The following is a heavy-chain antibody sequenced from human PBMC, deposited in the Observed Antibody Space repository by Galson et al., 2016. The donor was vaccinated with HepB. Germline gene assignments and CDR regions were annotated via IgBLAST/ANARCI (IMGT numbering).Heavy chain of an antibody. CDR1: GGSSNFNPYY. D-gene: IGHD5-12*01. CDR3: ARGRSPSWLRIMDV. V-gene: IGHV4-34*01. CDR2: ISHSGYT. Sequence: SETLSLTCFVSGGSSNFNPYYWSWIRQPPGKGLEWIGEISHSGYTNYNPSLGSRVTISVDTDKNQFSLRLTSVTAADTGVYFCARGRSPSWLRIMDVWGRGTPVAVTS. J-gene: IGHJ6*02.